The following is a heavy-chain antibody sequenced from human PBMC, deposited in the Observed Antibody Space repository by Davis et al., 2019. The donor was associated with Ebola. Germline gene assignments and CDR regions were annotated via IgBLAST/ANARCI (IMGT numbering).Heavy chain of an antibody. CDR1: GFMFSNYA. D-gene: IGHD2-21*01. V-gene: IGHV3-23*01. J-gene: IGHJ6*03. CDR2: ISGNGRAT. CDR3: AKAYCAADCSYILHFYQYMDV. Sequence: ETLSLTCAASGFMFSNYAMNWVRQAPGKGLEWVSGISGNGRATYYADSVKGRFTISRDKSNNTLDLQMNILTPEDTAVYYCAKAYCAADCSYILHFYQYMDVWGKGTTVTVS.